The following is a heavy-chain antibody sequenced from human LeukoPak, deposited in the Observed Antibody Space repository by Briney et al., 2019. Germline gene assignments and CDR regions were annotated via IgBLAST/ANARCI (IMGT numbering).Heavy chain of an antibody. D-gene: IGHD3-22*01. CDR1: GFTFDDYA. J-gene: IGHJ3*02. CDR3: AKGHFTLGSQYYDSSGYRPGGAFDI. V-gene: IGHV3-43D*03. CDR2: ISWDGGST. Sequence: PGGSLRLSCAASGFTFDDYAMHWVRQAPGKGLEWVSLISWDGGSTYYADSVKGRFTISRDNSKNSLYLQMNSLRAEDTALYYCAKGHFTLGSQYYDSSGYRPGGAFDIWGQGTMVTVSA.